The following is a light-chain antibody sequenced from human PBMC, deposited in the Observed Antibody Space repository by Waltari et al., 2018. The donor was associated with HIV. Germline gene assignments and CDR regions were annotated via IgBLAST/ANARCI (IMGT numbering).Light chain of an antibody. CDR2: GAS. CDR3: QQYNYWPPYT. V-gene: IGKV3-15*01. CDR1: QSILAN. J-gene: IGKJ2*01. Sequence: PGERATLTRRASQSILANLAWYQQKPGQAPRLLVYGASARAAGVPARFTGSGSGTEFTLTISSLQSEDFAVYYCQQYNYWPPYTFSQGTRLDIK.